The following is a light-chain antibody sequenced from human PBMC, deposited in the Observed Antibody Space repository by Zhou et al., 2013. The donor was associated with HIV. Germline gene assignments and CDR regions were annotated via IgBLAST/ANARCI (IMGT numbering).Light chain of an antibody. CDR2: KVS. CDR3: MQGLHWPRT. Sequence: DVVLTQSPLSLPVTLGQPASISCKSSQSLVHSDGTTYLSWFQQRPGQSPRRLIYKVSKRDSGVPDRVSGSGSATDFTLKISRVEAEDVGIYYCMQGLHWPRTFGQGTKLEIK. J-gene: IGKJ2*02. V-gene: IGKV2-30*02. CDR1: QSLVHSDGTTY.